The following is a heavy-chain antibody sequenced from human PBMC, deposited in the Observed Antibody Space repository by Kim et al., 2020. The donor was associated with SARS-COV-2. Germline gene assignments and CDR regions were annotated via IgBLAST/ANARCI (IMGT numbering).Heavy chain of an antibody. CDR3: ASGALLWFGELSYYYYGMDV. D-gene: IGHD3-10*01. CDR1: GFTVSSNY. V-gene: IGHV3-66*01. J-gene: IGHJ6*02. Sequence: GGSLRLSCAASGFTVSSNYMSWVRQAPGKGLEWVSVIYSGGSTYYADSVKGRFTISRDNSKNTLYLQMNSLRAEDTAVYYCASGALLWFGELSYYYYGMDVWGQGTTVTVSS. CDR2: IYSGGST.